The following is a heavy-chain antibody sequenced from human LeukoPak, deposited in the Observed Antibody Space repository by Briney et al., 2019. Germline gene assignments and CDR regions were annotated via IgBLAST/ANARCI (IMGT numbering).Heavy chain of an antibody. CDR2: ISGSGGST. Sequence: GGSLRLSCAASGFTFSSYAMSWVRQAPGKGPEWVSAISGSGGSTYYADSVKGRFTISRDNSKNTLYLQMNSLRAEDTAVYYCAKGVGAARPTRMVYFDYWGQGTLVTVSS. CDR1: GFTFSSYA. CDR3: AKGVGAARPTRMVYFDY. D-gene: IGHD6-6*01. V-gene: IGHV3-23*01. J-gene: IGHJ4*02.